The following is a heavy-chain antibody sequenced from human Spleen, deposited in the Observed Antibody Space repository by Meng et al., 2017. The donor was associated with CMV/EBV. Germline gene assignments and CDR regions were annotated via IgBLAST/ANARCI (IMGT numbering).Heavy chain of an antibody. D-gene: IGHD6-6*01. V-gene: IGHV3-21*01. Sequence: GESLKISCAASGFTFSSYIMNWVRQAPGQGLEWVSSISTSSGYIYYADSVKGRFTISRDNAKNSLYLQMNSLRTEDTAVYYCARDRQYSTSSFDYWGQGTLVTVSS. CDR2: ISTSSGYI. CDR1: GFTFSSYI. J-gene: IGHJ4*02. CDR3: ARDRQYSTSSFDY.